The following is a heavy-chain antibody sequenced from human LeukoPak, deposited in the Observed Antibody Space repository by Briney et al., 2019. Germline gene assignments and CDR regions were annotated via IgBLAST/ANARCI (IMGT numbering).Heavy chain of an antibody. J-gene: IGHJ4*02. CDR3: TRGCSTTKCPADY. V-gene: IGHV3-74*01. CDR2: LNPDGTYT. D-gene: IGHD2-2*01. CDR1: GFTFSDYW. Sequence: GGSLRLSCAASGFTFSDYWMHWVRQAPGKGLVWVSLLNPDGTYTTDADSVGGRFTISRDNAKNTLYLQMNSLRADDAGFYYCTRGCSTTKCPADYWGQGTLVTVSS.